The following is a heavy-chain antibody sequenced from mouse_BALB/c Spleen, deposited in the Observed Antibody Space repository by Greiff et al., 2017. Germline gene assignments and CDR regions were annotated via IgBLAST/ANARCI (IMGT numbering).Heavy chain of an antibody. J-gene: IGHJ2*01. CDR2: ISSGSSTI. CDR3: ARRLFDY. V-gene: IGHV5-17*02. CDR1: GFTFSSFG. D-gene: IGHD1-2*01. Sequence: EVMLVESGGGLVQSGGSRKLSCAASGFTFSSFGMHWVRQAPEKGLEWVAYISSGSSTIYYADTVKGRFTISRDNPKNTLFLQMTSLRSEGTAMYYCARRLFDYWGQGTTLTVSS.